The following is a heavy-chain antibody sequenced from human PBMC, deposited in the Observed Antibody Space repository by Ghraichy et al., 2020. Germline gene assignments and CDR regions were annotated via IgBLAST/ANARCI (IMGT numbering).Heavy chain of an antibody. CDR2: INPNSGGT. Sequence: ASVKVSCKASGYSFTGYYIHWMRQAPGQGLEWMGWINPNSGGTNSAQKFLGRVTMTRDTSISTAYMELSRLRSDDTAVYYCARVKKSGTYFVYYFDYWGQGTLVTVSS. CDR1: GYSFTGYY. J-gene: IGHJ4*02. D-gene: IGHD3-10*01. V-gene: IGHV1-2*02. CDR3: ARVKKSGTYFVYYFDY.